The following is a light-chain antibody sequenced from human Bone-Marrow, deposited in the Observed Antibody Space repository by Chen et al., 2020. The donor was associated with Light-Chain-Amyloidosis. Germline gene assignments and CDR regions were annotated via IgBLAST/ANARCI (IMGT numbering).Light chain of an antibody. V-gene: IGKV4-1*01. Sequence: DIVMTQSRDSLAVSLGERAPINCKSSQSVLYRFNNKNHLAWHQQKPGQPPKLLIYWASTREPGVPDRFSGSGSGTNFTLTISSLQAEDVAVYYCQQYYDIPPWTFGQGTKVEIK. CDR2: WAS. J-gene: IGKJ1*01. CDR3: QQYYDIPPWT. CDR1: QSVLYRFNNKNH.